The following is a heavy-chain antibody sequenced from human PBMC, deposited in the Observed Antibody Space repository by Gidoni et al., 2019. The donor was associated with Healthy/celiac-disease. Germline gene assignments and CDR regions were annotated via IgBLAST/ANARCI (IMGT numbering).Heavy chain of an antibody. Sequence: EVQLLESGGGLVQPGGSLRLSWAASGFTFSSYAMSWVRQAPGKGLEWVSAISGSGGRTYYADSVKGRFTISRDNSKNTLYLQMNSLRAEDTAVYYCAKLLELRGRYFDYWGQGTLVTVSS. CDR3: AKLLELRGRYFDY. CDR2: ISGSGGRT. J-gene: IGHJ4*02. CDR1: GFTFSSYA. V-gene: IGHV3-23*01. D-gene: IGHD1-7*01.